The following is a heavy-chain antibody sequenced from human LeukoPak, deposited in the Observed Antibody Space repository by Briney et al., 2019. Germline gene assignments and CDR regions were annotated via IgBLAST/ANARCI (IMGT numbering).Heavy chain of an antibody. J-gene: IGHJ3*02. CDR3: ANGGSYGSNDAFDI. CDR2: IRYDGSNK. CDR1: GFTFSDHY. D-gene: IGHD5-18*01. V-gene: IGHV3-30*02. Sequence: GGSLRLSCAASGFTFSDHYMSWIRQAPGKGLEWVAFIRYDGSNKYYADSVKGRFTISRDNSKNTLYLQMNSLRAEDTAVYYCANGGSYGSNDAFDIWGQGTMVTVSS.